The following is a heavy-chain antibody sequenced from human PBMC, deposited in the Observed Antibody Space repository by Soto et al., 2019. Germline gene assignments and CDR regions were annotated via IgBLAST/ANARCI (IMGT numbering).Heavy chain of an antibody. Sequence: QVQLVESGGGVVQPGRSLRLSCAASGFTFSSYGMHWVRQAPGKGLEWVAVIWYDGSNKYYADSVKCRFTISRDNSKNPLYLQMNSLRAEDTAVYYCARDGYSSSWYHRYYYYYGMDVWGQGTTVTVSS. J-gene: IGHJ6*02. CDR2: IWYDGSNK. CDR3: ARDGYSSSWYHRYYYYYGMDV. D-gene: IGHD6-13*01. CDR1: GFTFSSYG. V-gene: IGHV3-33*01.